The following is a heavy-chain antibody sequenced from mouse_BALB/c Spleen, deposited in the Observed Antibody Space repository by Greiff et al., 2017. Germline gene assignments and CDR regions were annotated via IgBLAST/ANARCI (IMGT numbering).Heavy chain of an antibody. Sequence: DVMLVESGGGLVKPGGSLKLSCAASGFTFSSYAMSWVRQTPEKRLEWVASISSGGSTYYPDSVKGRFTISRDNARNILYLQMSSLRSEDTAMYYCAREDDRFAYWGQGTLVTVSA. CDR3: AREDDRFAY. D-gene: IGHD2-12*01. J-gene: IGHJ3*01. CDR1: GFTFSSYA. V-gene: IGHV5-6-5*01. CDR2: ISSGGST.